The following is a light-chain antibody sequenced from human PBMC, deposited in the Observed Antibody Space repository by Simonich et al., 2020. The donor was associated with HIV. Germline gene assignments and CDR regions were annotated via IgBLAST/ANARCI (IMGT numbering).Light chain of an antibody. CDR3: SSYTSSNTWV. Sequence: HSALTKPAYVSGSPGPSITISCTGTSSDVGGYNYVCWYQQHPGKAPILMIYAVSKRPSGVSNLFAGSKAGNTASLTSSGLQAEDEADYYCSSYTSSNTWVFGGGTKLTVL. V-gene: IGLV2-14*03. J-gene: IGLJ2*01. CDR2: AVS. CDR1: SSDVGGYNY.